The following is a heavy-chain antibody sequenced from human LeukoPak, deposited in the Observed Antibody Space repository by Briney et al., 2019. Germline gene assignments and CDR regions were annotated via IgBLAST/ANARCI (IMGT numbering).Heavy chain of an antibody. Sequence: PGGSLRLSCAASGLTFSSYGMHWVRQAPGKGLEWVAFIRYDGSDKYYADSVKGRFTISRDNLKHTLYLQMNSLRAEDTAVYYCAEDRSTTSPSMDYWGRGTLVTVSS. CDR3: AEDRSTTSPSMDY. CDR1: GLTFSSYG. J-gene: IGHJ4*02. D-gene: IGHD1-14*01. V-gene: IGHV3-30*02. CDR2: IRYDGSDK.